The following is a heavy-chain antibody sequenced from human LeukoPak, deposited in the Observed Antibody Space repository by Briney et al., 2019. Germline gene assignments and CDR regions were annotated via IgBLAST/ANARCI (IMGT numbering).Heavy chain of an antibody. D-gene: IGHD3-22*01. CDR3: ARDFLSYDGSENHFEDTFDI. V-gene: IGHV1-18*01. CDR2: IGAFNGET. J-gene: IGHJ3*02. Sequence: ASVKVSCKASGYSFARYGISWVRQAPGQGLEWLGWIGAFNGETNSAQNLQGRVTMTADTSTTTAYMELRSLSSDDTAVYYCARDFLSYDGSENHFEDTFDIWGQGTMVTVSS. CDR1: GYSFARYG.